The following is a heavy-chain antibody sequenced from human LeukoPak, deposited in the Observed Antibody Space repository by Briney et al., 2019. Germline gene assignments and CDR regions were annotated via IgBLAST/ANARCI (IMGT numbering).Heavy chain of an antibody. D-gene: IGHD6-19*01. Sequence: GGSLRLSCAASGFTYSDYAMEWVRETPGKGLEWVSSITPTTDNIYYTPSVEGRFTISRDNAKHSLYLQMNNLRADDTAVYYCARLAGPRPGTYYFDFWGQGVQVTVSS. J-gene: IGHJ4*02. V-gene: IGHV3-21*01. CDR1: GFTYSDYA. CDR2: ITPTTDNI. CDR3: ARLAGPRPGTYYFDF.